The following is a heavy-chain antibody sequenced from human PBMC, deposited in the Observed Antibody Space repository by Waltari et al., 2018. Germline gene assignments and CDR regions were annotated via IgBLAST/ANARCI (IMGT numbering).Heavy chain of an antibody. CDR1: GFTFSSYA. CDR2: IYSGGST. Sequence: EVQLLESGGGLVQPGGSLRLSCAASGFTFSSYAMSWVRQAPGKELEWVSVIYSGGSTYYADSVKGRFTISRDNSKNTLYLQMNSLRAEDTAVYYCAKDWTYCGSTSCYGGDAFDICGQGTMVTVSS. D-gene: IGHD2-2*01. J-gene: IGHJ3*02. V-gene: IGHV3-23*03. CDR3: AKDWTYCGSTSCYGGDAFDI.